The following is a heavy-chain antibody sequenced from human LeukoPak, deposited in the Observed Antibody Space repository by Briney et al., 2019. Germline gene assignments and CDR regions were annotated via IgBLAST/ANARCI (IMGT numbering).Heavy chain of an antibody. J-gene: IGHJ4*02. CDR3: ARGSTAPFDY. Sequence: SETLSPTCTVSGGSISSYYWSWIRQPPGKGLEWIGYIYYSGSTNYNPSLKSRVTISVDTSKNQFSLKLSSVTAADTAVYYCARGSTAPFDYWGQGTLVTVSS. CDR1: GGSISSYY. D-gene: IGHD4-17*01. CDR2: IYYSGST. V-gene: IGHV4-59*01.